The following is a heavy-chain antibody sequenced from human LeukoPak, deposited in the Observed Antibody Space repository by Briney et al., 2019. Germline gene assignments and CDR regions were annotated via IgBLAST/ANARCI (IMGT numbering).Heavy chain of an antibody. CDR3: ARDRGGSSWDDAFDI. CDR1: GFAFSSYW. Sequence: PGGSLRLSCAASGFAFSSYWMHWVRQAPGKGLVWVSRFNSDGSSTSYADSVKGRFTISRDNAKNTLYLQMNSLRAEDTAVYYCARDRGGSSWDDAFDIWGQGTMVTVSS. D-gene: IGHD6-13*01. J-gene: IGHJ3*02. CDR2: FNSDGSST. V-gene: IGHV3-74*01.